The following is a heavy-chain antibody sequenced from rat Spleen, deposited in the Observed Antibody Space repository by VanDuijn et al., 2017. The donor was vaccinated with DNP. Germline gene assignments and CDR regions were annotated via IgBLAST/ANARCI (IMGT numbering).Heavy chain of an antibody. CDR1: GFTFSNYD. J-gene: IGHJ2*01. CDR3: TRHKIYYSPDFDY. V-gene: IGHV5-7*01. Sequence: EVQLVESGGGLVQPGRSMKLSCAASGFTFSNYDMAWVRQAPKKGLEWVATISYDGSSTYYRDSVKGRFTISRDNAKNTQYLQMDSLGSEDTATYYCTRHKIYYSPDFDYWGQGVMVTVSS. CDR2: ISYDGSST. D-gene: IGHD1-1*01.